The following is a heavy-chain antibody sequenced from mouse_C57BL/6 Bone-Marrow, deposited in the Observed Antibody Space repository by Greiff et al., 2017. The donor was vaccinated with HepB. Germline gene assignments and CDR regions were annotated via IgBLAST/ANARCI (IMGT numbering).Heavy chain of an antibody. CDR1: GYTFTSYW. Sequence: QVQLQQPGAELVMPGASVKLSCKASGYTFTSYWMHWVKQRPGQGLEWIGEIDPSDSYTNYNQKFKGKSTLTVDKSSSTAYMQLSSLTSEGSSVYYCARARATFFACWGRGTLVTVSA. V-gene: IGHV1-69*01. D-gene: IGHD3-1*01. CDR3: ARARATFFAC. CDR2: IDPSDSYT. J-gene: IGHJ3*01.